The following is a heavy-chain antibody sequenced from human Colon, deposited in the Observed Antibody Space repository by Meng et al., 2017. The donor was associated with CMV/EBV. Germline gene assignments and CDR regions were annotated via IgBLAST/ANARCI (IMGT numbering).Heavy chain of an antibody. Sequence: SCTVSGVSVSNYWWSWIRQSPGKGLEWIGYIHYSGTTNQNPSLRGRVIMSVDTSKNQFSLKLSSVTAADTAVYYCARDSYHYGSSTYNWFDPWGQGTLVTVSS. CDR1: GVSVSNYW. J-gene: IGHJ5*02. CDR2: IHYSGTT. V-gene: IGHV4-59*02. CDR3: ARDSYHYGSSTYNWFDP. D-gene: IGHD3-10*01.